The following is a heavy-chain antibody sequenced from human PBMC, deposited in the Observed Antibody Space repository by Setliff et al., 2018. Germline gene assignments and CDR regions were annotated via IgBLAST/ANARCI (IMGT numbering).Heavy chain of an antibody. J-gene: IGHJ4*02. CDR3: VRDGAGAFDY. Sequence: GGSLRLSCAASGFTLSHNWMNWVRQGPGKGLVWVSYINNDGSVTKYGDSVKGRFTISRDNAKNTLYLQMNSLRAEDTAVYYCVRDGAGAFDYWGQGALVTVSS. CDR1: GFTLSHNW. CDR2: INNDGSVT. D-gene: IGHD1-26*01. V-gene: IGHV3-74*01.